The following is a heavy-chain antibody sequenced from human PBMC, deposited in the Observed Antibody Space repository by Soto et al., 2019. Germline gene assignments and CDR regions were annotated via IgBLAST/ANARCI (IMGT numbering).Heavy chain of an antibody. V-gene: IGHV4-59*01. CDR1: CGSISNYY. CDR2: LXQRGTX. D-gene: IGHD5-18*01. J-gene: IGHJ5*02. Sequence: XTLSLTCTVSCGSISNYYWSWIRQSPGKGREGSAKLXQRGTXHYNLSLRARXXISIDSSXXQVYLRLKSATAAETAVYYCARGGYRTLARFNPWGQETLVTVSS. CDR3: ARGGYRTLARFNP.